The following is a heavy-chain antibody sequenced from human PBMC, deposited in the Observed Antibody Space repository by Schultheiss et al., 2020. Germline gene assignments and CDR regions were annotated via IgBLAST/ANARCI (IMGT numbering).Heavy chain of an antibody. Sequence: GGSLRLSCAASGFTFSDYYMSWIRQAPGKGLEWVSYISNSGTSRYYADSVKGRFTISRDNAKNSLYLQMNSLRVEDTAVYYCTRGHRGILGYYGMDVWGQGTTVTVSS. CDR1: GFTFSDYY. V-gene: IGHV3-11*01. J-gene: IGHJ6*02. CDR3: TRGHRGILGYYGMDV. D-gene: IGHD3-3*01. CDR2: ISNSGTSR.